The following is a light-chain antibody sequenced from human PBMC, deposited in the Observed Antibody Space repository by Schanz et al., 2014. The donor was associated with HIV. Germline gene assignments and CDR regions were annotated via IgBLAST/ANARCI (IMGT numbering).Light chain of an antibody. J-gene: IGKJ5*01. CDR2: KVS. CDR3: MQDTHWPPVT. CDR1: QSLVFSDGNTY. V-gene: IGKV2-30*01. Sequence: DVVMTQSPLSLPVTLGQPASISCRSSQSLVFSDGNTYLSWFQQRPGQSPRRLIYKVSNRDSGVPDRCSGSGSGADFTLKISRVEAEDVGVYYCMQDTHWPPVTFGQGTRLEIK.